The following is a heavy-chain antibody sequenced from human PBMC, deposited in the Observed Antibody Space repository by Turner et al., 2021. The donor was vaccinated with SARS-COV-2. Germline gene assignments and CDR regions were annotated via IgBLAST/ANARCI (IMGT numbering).Heavy chain of an antibody. J-gene: IGHJ6*02. CDR2: ISKSTSSI. D-gene: IGHD3-10*01. V-gene: IGHV3-48*01. CDR3: AREITASTYAMDV. CDR1: GFTFSSYS. Sequence: VQRVVSGGRWVPPGGSLRLLCAASGFTFSSYSMNWVRQAPGKGLELVSFISKSTSSIYYADSVRGRFTISRDNAENSLYLQMNSLRAEDTAVYYCAREITASTYAMDVWGQGTTVTVSS.